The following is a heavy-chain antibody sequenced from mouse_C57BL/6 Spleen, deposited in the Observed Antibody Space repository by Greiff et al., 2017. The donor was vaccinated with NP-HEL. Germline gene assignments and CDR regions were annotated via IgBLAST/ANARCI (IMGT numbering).Heavy chain of an antibody. CDR1: GFNIKDDY. Sequence: EVQLQQSGAELVRPGASVKLSCTASGFNIKDDYMHWVKQRPEQGLEWIGWIDPENGDTEYASKFQGKAPITADTSSNTAYLQLSSLTSEDTAVYYCTTTYYDYDGDYAMDYWGQGTSVTVSS. V-gene: IGHV14-4*01. J-gene: IGHJ4*01. D-gene: IGHD2-4*01. CDR2: IDPENGDT. CDR3: TTTYYDYDGDYAMDY.